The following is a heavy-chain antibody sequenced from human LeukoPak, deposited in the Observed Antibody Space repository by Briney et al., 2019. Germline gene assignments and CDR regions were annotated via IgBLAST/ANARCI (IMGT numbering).Heavy chain of an antibody. CDR1: GFTFNTYW. CDR3: AREAKVTSNAFDI. Sequence: GGSLRLSCAASGFTFNTYWMHWVRQAPGKGLVWFSRIKSDGSSTKYADSVKGRFTISRDSANNRLYLQMNSLRVDDTVVYFCAREAKVTSNAFDIWGQGTVVAVSS. V-gene: IGHV3-74*03. CDR2: IKSDGSST. J-gene: IGHJ3*02. D-gene: IGHD4-17*01.